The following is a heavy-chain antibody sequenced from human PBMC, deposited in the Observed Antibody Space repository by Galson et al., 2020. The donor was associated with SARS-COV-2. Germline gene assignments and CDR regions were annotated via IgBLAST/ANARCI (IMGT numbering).Heavy chain of an antibody. CDR1: GYTFTDYF. D-gene: IGHD2-21*02. J-gene: IGHJ5*02. Sequence: ASVKVSCKASGYTFTDYFIHWVRQAPGQGFEWMGWLNPKTGDTTYAQRFEGRVTMTRDTSITTAYMALSRLRSDDTAVYYCARDVPAVTGTSCSDPWGHGTLVSVSS. CDR3: ARDVPAVTGTSCSDP. V-gene: IGHV1-2*02. CDR2: LNPKTGDT.